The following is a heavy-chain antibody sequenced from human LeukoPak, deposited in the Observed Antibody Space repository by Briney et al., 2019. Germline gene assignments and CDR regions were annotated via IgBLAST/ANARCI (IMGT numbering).Heavy chain of an antibody. CDR1: GGSISSGGYS. J-gene: IGHJ4*02. Sequence: SETLSLTCAVSGGSISSGGYSWSWIRQPPGKGLEWIGYIYHSGSTYYNPSLKSRVTISVDRSKNQFSLKLSSVTAAVTAVYYCATAAYGSGTYYFDYWGQGTLVTVSS. D-gene: IGHD3-10*01. CDR3: ATAAYGSGTYYFDY. CDR2: IYHSGST. V-gene: IGHV4-30-2*01.